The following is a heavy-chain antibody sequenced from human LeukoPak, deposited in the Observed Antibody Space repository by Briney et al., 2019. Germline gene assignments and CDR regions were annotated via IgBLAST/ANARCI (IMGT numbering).Heavy chain of an antibody. CDR2: MFYSGST. CDR1: GGSMRSSSNF. V-gene: IGHV4-39*01. Sequence: SETLSLTCTVSGGSMRSSSNFWAWIRQPSGKALEWIGSMFYSGSTTYYNPSLKSRVTISVDTSKNQFSLRLTSVTASDTAVYYCARQSEYTSGWHYIDYWGQGTLVTVSS. D-gene: IGHD6-19*01. CDR3: ARQSEYTSGWHYIDY. J-gene: IGHJ4*02.